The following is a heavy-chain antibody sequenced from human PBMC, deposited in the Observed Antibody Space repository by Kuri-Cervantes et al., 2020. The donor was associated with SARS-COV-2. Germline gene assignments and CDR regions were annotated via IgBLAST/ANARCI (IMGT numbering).Heavy chain of an antibody. V-gene: IGHV4-39*07. CDR2: IYYSGST. D-gene: IGHD4/OR15-4a*01. J-gene: IGHJ5*02. CDR1: GGSIGSSSYY. CDR3: ARDPNANHNNWFDP. Sequence: SETLSLTCTVSGGSIGSSSYYWGWIRQPPGKGLEWIGSIYYSGSTYYNPSLKSRVTISVDTSKNQFSLKLSSVTAADTAVYYCARDPNANHNNWFDPWGQGTLVTVSS.